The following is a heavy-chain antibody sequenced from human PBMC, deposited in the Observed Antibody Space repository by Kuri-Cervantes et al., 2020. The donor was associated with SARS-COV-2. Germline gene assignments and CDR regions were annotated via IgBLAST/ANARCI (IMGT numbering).Heavy chain of an antibody. D-gene: IGHD3-3*01. J-gene: IGHJ6*02. CDR3: ARLYYDFWSGYGYYGMDV. CDR2: ISYDGSNK. V-gene: IGHV3-30-3*01. CDR1: GFTFSSYA. Sequence: GESLKISCAASGFTFSSYAMSWVRQAPGKGLEWVAVISYDGSNKYYADSVKGRFTISRDNSKNTLYLQMNSLRAEDTAVYYCARLYYDFWSGYGYYGMDVWGQGTTVTVSS.